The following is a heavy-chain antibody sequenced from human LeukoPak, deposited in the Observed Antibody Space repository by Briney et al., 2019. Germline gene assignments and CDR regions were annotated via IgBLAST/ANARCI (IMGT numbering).Heavy chain of an antibody. D-gene: IGHD6-19*01. V-gene: IGHV3-21*01. J-gene: IGHJ4*02. CDR2: ISSSSSYI. CDR1: GFTFSSYS. CDR3: ARVAGSGWYEDRGFDY. Sequence: PGGSLRLSCAASGFTFSSYSMNWVRQAPGKGLEWVSSISSSSSYIYYADSVKGRFTISRDNAKNSLYLQMNSLRAEDTAVYYCARVAGSGWYEDRGFDYWGQGTLVTVSS.